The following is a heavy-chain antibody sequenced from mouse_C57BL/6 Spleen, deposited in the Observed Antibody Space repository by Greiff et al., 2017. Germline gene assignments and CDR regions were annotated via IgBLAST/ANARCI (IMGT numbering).Heavy chain of an antibody. V-gene: IGHV1-52*01. CDR2: IDPSDSET. Sequence: QVQLQQPGAELVRPGSSVTLSCKASGYTFTSYWMHWVKQRPIQGLEWIGNIDPSDSETHYNQKFKDKATLTVDKSSSTAYMQLSSLTSEDSAVYYCARTGTAYFDYWGQGTTLTVSS. CDR3: ARTGTAYFDY. CDR1: GYTFTSYW. J-gene: IGHJ2*01. D-gene: IGHD4-1*01.